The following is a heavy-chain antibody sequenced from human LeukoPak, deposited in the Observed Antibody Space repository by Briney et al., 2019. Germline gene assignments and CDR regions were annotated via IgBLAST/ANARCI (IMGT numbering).Heavy chain of an antibody. D-gene: IGHD6-13*01. V-gene: IGHV3-7*01. CDR2: IKQEGSAR. CDR1: GFTFSSYA. CDR3: ARDPGIAAAGTVGYFDS. Sequence: GGTLRLSCAASGFTFSSYAMSWVRQTPGKGLEWVANIKQEGSARYYVDSVTGRFTISRDNAMNSLYLQMDSLRVEDTAVYYCARDPGIAAAGTVGYFDSWGQGILVTVSS. J-gene: IGHJ4*02.